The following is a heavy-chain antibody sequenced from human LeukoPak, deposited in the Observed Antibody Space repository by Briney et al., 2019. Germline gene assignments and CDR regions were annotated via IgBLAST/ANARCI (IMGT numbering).Heavy chain of an antibody. J-gene: IGHJ3*02. CDR2: ISGSGGST. Sequence: GGSLRLSCAASGFTFSSYAMSWVRQAPGKGLEWVSAISGSGGSTYYADSVKGRFTISRDNSKNTLYLQMNSLRAEDTAVYYCAKDSSLGGDSASVDAFDIWGQGTMVTVSS. V-gene: IGHV3-23*01. CDR3: AKDSSLGGDSASVDAFDI. CDR1: GFTFSSYA. D-gene: IGHD2-21*01.